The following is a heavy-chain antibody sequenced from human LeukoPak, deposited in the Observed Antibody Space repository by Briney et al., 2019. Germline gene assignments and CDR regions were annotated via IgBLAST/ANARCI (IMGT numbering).Heavy chain of an antibody. V-gene: IGHV3-23*01. Sequence: GGSLRLSCAASGFTFSNSAMSWVRQAPGKGPECVSALSSGGGSTYYADSVKGRFTISRDNSNNTLYRQMSTLRADDTAVYYCANSPLAARPRLDYWGLGTLVTVSS. J-gene: IGHJ4*02. D-gene: IGHD6-6*01. CDR1: GFTFSNSA. CDR3: ANSPLAARPRLDY. CDR2: LSSGGGST.